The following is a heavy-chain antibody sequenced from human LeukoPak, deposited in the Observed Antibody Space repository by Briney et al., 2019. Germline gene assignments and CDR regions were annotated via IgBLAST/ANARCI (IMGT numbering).Heavy chain of an antibody. D-gene: IGHD6-13*01. V-gene: IGHV3-21*01. J-gene: IGHJ6*02. Sequence: GGSLRLSCAASGFTFSSYSMNWVRQAPGKGLEWVSSISSSSSYIYYADSVKGRFTISRDNAKNSLYLQMNSLRVEDTAVYYCAREGQQLPTGPSIFYYYGMDVWGQGTTVTVSS. CDR2: ISSSSSYI. CDR1: GFTFSSYS. CDR3: AREGQQLPTGPSIFYYYGMDV.